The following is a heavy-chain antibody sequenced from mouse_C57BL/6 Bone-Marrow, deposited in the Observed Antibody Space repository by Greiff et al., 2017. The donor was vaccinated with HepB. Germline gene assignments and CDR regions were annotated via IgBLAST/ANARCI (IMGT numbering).Heavy chain of an antibody. V-gene: IGHV7-3*01. CDR2: IRNKANGYTT. CDR1: GFTFTDYY. D-gene: IGHD2-5*01. J-gene: IGHJ3*01. Sequence: EVKLVESGGGLVQPGGSLSLSCAASGFTFTDYYMSWVRQPPGKALEWLGFIRNKANGYTTEYSASVKGRFTISRDNSQRILYLQMNALRAEDSATYNCASLYSNLAWFAYWGQGTLVTVSA. CDR3: ASLYSNLAWFAY.